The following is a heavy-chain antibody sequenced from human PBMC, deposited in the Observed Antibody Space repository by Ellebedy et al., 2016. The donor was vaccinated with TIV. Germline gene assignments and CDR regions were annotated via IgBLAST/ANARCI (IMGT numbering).Heavy chain of an antibody. Sequence: PGGSLRLSCAASGFTFTNFWMGWIRQAPGKGLEYVAHIKYDEIEKYHANSVKGRFTISRNNARNSLYLQMNSLRVDDTAVYYCVRDTATVPAGDAFDMWGQGTVVTVSS. CDR3: VRDTATVPAGDAFDM. D-gene: IGHD2-2*01. J-gene: IGHJ3*02. CDR2: IKYDEIEK. V-gene: IGHV3-7*04. CDR1: GFTFTNFW.